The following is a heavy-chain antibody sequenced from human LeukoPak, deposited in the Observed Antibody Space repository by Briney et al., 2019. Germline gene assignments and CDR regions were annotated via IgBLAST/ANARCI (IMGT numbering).Heavy chain of an antibody. CDR2: MHTSGST. CDR3: ARETRGDYDFWSGYPYYYYYYMDV. Sequence: SETLSLTCTVSGGSISTYYWSWIRQAPGKGLEWIGRMHTSGSTNYNPSLKSRVTMSGDTSKNQFSLKLSSVAAADTAVYYCARETRGDYDFWSGYPYYYYYYMDVWGKGTTVTVSS. CDR1: GGSISTYY. V-gene: IGHV4-4*07. J-gene: IGHJ6*03. D-gene: IGHD3-3*01.